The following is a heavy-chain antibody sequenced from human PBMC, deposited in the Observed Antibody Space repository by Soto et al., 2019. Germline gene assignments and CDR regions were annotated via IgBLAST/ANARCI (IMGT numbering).Heavy chain of an antibody. D-gene: IGHD6-19*01. Sequence: SQPVSSLASGLTVRSSDIRWTLKHKGEGLEWVSPISGSGGSTYYADSVKGRFTISRDNSKNTLYLQMNSLRAEDTAVYYCAKDRRYSSGWTPGRGDYWCQATLISVA. CDR2: ISGSGGST. J-gene: IGHJ4*02. CDR1: GLTVRSSD. CDR3: AKDRRYSSGWTPGRGDY. V-gene: IGHV3-23*01.